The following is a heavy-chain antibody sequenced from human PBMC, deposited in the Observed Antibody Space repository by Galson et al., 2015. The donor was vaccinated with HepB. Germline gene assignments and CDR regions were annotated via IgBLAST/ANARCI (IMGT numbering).Heavy chain of an antibody. CDR2: ISYDGSNK. V-gene: IGHV3-30*04. D-gene: IGHD3-22*01. Sequence: SLRLSCAASGFTFSSYAMHWVRQAPGKGLEWVAVISYDGSNKYYADSVKGRFTISRDNSKNTLYLQMNSLRAADTAVYYCARGRTDYYDSSGYYYPDYYYYYYGMDVWGQGTTVTVSS. CDR1: GFTFSSYA. J-gene: IGHJ6*02. CDR3: ARGRTDYYDSSGYYYPDYYYYYYGMDV.